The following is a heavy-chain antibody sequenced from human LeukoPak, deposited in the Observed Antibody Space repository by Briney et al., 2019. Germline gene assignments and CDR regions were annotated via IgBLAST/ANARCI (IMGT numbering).Heavy chain of an antibody. Sequence: RGSLRLSCVASGFTLSTYAMNWVRQAPGEGLEWVAVISYDGGNRYYPDSVKGRFTISRDTSKNTLYLQVNSLRADDTAVYYCAREYDSSGYPCDYWGQGTLVTVSS. J-gene: IGHJ4*02. V-gene: IGHV3-30-3*01. CDR2: ISYDGGNR. D-gene: IGHD3-22*01. CDR3: AREYDSSGYPCDY. CDR1: GFTLSTYA.